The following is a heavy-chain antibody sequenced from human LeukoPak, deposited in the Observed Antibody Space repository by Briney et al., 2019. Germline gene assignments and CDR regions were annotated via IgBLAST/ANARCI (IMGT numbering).Heavy chain of an antibody. V-gene: IGHV3-7*01. D-gene: IGHD3-10*01. CDR2: IKQDGSEK. J-gene: IGHJ6*03. CDR3: AKDSAFYYIDV. Sequence: GGSLRLSCAASGFTFSSYWMSWVRQAPGKGLEWVANIKQDGSEKYYVDSVKGRFTISRDNAKNSLYLQMNSLKGDDTAVYYCAKDSAFYYIDVWGKGTTVIISS. CDR1: GFTFSSYW.